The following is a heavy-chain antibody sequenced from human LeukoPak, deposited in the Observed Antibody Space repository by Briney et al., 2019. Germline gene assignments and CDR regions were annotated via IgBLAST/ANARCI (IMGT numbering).Heavy chain of an antibody. CDR3: TTEELGYCSGGSCYSLYYYYYYMDV. CDR1: GFTFSNAW. CDR2: IKSKTDGGTT. Sequence: PGGSLRLSCAASGFTFSNAWMSWVRQAPGKGLEWVGRIKSKTDGGTTDYAAPVKGRFTISRDDSKNTLYLQTNSLKTEDTAVYYCTTEELGYCSGGSCYSLYYYYYYMDVWGKGTTVTVSS. J-gene: IGHJ6*03. V-gene: IGHV3-15*01. D-gene: IGHD2-15*01.